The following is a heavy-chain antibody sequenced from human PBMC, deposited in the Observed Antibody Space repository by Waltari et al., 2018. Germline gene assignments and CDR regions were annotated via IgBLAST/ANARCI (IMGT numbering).Heavy chain of an antibody. V-gene: IGHV1-3*01. Sequence: QVQLVQSGAEVKKPGASVKVSCKASGYTFTSYAVHWLRQAPGQRLEWMGWINAGNGKTKYSQKFQGRVTITRDTSASTAYMELSSLRSEDTAVYYCARTYYDFWSGYYYFDYWGQGTLVTVSS. CDR3: ARTYYDFWSGYYYFDY. D-gene: IGHD3-3*01. J-gene: IGHJ4*02. CDR1: GYTFTSYA. CDR2: INAGNGKT.